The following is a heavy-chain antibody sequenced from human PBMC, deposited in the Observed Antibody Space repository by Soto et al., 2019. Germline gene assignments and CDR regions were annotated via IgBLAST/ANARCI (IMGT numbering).Heavy chain of an antibody. CDR3: ATWHEREHAYDV. CDR1: GFTISGKKY. D-gene: IGHD1-1*01. Sequence: DVQLVESGGGLIQPGESLRLSCAAFGFTISGKKYVAWLRQAPGKGLEWVSALYDIDGSFYADSVKGRFTTSSDSSKTTVYLQMNDLRHDEPAVYYCATWHEREHAYDVWGLGTTVTVSS. V-gene: IGHV3-53*01. J-gene: IGHJ3*01. CDR2: LYDIDGS.